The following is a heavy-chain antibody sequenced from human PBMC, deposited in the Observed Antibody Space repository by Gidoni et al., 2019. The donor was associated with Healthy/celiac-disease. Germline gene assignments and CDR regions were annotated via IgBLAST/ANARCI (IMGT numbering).Heavy chain of an antibody. CDR3: ARDPTPTVTTWYFDY. CDR1: GSPFTSYY. CDR2: INPSGGST. V-gene: IGHV1-46*01. J-gene: IGHJ4*02. Sequence: QVQLVQSGAEVKKPGASVKVSFKASGSPFTSYYMPWVRQAPGQGLEWMGIINPSGGSTSYAQKFQGRVTMTRDTSTSTVYMELSSLRSEDTAVYYCARDPTPTVTTWYFDYWGQGTLVTVSS. D-gene: IGHD4-4*01.